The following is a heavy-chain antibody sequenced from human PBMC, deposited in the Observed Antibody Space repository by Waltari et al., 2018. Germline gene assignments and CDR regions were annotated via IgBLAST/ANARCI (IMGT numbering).Heavy chain of an antibody. J-gene: IGHJ4*02. D-gene: IGHD3-9*01. CDR1: GGSFSGYY. V-gene: IGHV4-34*01. CDR3: ARGPRGYDILTGPIRHFDY. CDR2: INHSGST. Sequence: QVQLQQWGAGLLKPSETLSLTCAVYGGSFSGYYWSWIRQPPGKGLEWIGEINHSGSTNYNPSLKSRVTISVDTSKNQFSLKLSSVTAADTAVYYCARGPRGYDILTGPIRHFDYWGQGTLVTVSS.